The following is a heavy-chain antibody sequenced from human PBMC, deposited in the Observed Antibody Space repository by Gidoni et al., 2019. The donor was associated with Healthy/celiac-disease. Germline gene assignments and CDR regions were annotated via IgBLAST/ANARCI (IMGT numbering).Heavy chain of an antibody. CDR3: ARDGAAAGTAAFDI. Sequence: QVQLVQSGAEVKQPGSSVKVSCKASGVTFSSYTISWVRQAPGQGREWMGRIIPILGIANYAQKFQGRVTITADKSTSTAYMELSSLRSEDTAGYYCARDGAAAGTAAFDIWGQGTMVTVSS. CDR2: IIPILGIA. D-gene: IGHD6-13*01. CDR1: GVTFSSYT. V-gene: IGHV1-69*08. J-gene: IGHJ3*02.